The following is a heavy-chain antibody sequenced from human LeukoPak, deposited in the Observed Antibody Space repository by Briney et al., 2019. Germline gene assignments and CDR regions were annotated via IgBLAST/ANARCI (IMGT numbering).Heavy chain of an antibody. V-gene: IGHV1-18*01. CDR3: ARDGPGIVVVPAAIPRRFDY. CDR1: GYTFTSYG. CDR2: ISAYNGNT. J-gene: IGHJ4*02. Sequence: RASVKVSCKASGYTFTSYGISWVRQAPGQGLEWMGWISAYNGNTNYAQKLQGRVTMTTDTSTSTAYMELRSLRSDDTAVYYCARDGPGIVVVPAAIPRRFDYWGQGTLVTVSS. D-gene: IGHD2-2*02.